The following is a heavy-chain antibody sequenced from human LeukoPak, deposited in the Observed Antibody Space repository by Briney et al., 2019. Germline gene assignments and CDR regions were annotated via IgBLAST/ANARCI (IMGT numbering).Heavy chain of an antibody. J-gene: IGHJ4*02. Sequence: GGSLRLSCAASGFTFNNYWMSWVRQAPGKGLEWVANIKQDGSEKYYVDSVKGRFTISRDNSKNTLYLQMNSLRAEDTAVYYCARNKLSIVVVPAAIDYWGQGTLVTVSS. CDR3: ARNKLSIVVVPAAIDY. D-gene: IGHD2-2*01. CDR2: IKQDGSEK. V-gene: IGHV3-7*01. CDR1: GFTFNNYW.